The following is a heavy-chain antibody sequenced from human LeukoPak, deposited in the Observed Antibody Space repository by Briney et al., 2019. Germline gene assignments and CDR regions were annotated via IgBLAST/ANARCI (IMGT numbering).Heavy chain of an antibody. V-gene: IGHV3-23*01. CDR2: ISVSGGNT. CDR3: AHWVVTVTRDFDS. CDR1: GFTFSSYA. Sequence: PGGSLRLPCAAPGFTFSSYAMSWVRQPPGKGLECVSSISVSGGNTYYADSVKGRFTISRDNSKNTLYLQMNSLRAEDTAIYYCAHWVVTVTRDFDSWGQGTLVTVSS. D-gene: IGHD4-23*01. J-gene: IGHJ4*02.